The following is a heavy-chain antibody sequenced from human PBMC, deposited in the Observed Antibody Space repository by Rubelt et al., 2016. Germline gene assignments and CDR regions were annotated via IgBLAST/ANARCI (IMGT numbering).Heavy chain of an antibody. V-gene: IGHV4-39*01. Sequence: QLQLQESGPGLVKPSETLSLTCTVSGGSISSSSYYWGWIRQPPGKGLEWIGSVYYRGCTYYNPSLRSRFTISLDMSKNQFSLRLSSVTASDTAVYYCARLTDTISWGQGTLVTVSS. J-gene: IGHJ4*02. CDR2: VYYRGCT. CDR1: GGSISSSSYY. D-gene: IGHD3-3*01. CDR3: ARLTDTIS.